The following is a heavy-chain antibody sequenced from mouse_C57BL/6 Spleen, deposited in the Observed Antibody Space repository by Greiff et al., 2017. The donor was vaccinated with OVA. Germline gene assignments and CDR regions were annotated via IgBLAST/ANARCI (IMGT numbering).Heavy chain of an antibody. J-gene: IGHJ2*01. CDR2: IYPGDGDT. CDR3: ARGRLGSSGSYFDY. CDR1: GYAFSSSW. Sequence: VHLVESGPELVKPGASVKISCKASGYAFSSSWMNWVKQRPGKGLEWIGRIYPGDGDTNYNGKFKGKATLTADKSSSTAYMQLSSLTSEDSAVYFCARGRLGSSGSYFDYWGQGTTLTVSS. V-gene: IGHV1-82*01. D-gene: IGHD3-2*02.